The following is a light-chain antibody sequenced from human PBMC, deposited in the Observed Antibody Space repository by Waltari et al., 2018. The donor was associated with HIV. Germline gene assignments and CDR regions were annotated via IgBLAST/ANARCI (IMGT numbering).Light chain of an antibody. Sequence: SYEWSQPPSVSVSAGQTVTITCSGDDLGHKHVYWYQQRPGQSPVLVLSQNNQRPSGIPERFSGSKSGNTATLTISGTQTLDEATYYCQAWTSPGSIFGGGTILTVL. J-gene: IGLJ2*01. V-gene: IGLV3-1*01. CDR3: QAWTSPGSI. CDR1: DLGHKH. CDR2: QNN.